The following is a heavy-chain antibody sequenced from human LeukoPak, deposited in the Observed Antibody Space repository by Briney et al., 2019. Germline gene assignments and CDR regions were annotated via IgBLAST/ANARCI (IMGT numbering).Heavy chain of an antibody. V-gene: IGHV4-34*01. D-gene: IGHD3-22*01. J-gene: IGHJ4*02. CDR3: AYLGGDSSGYYTFDY. CDR2: INHSGST. CDR1: GGPFSGYY. Sequence: SETLSLTCAVYGGPFSGYYWSWIRQPPGKGLEWIGEINHSGSTNYNPSLKSRVTISVDTSKNPFYLKLSSVTAADTAVYYCAYLGGDSSGYYTFDYWGQGTLVTVSS.